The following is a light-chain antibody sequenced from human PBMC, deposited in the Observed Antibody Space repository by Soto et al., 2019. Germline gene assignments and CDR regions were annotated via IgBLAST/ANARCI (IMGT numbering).Light chain of an antibody. J-gene: IGLJ1*01. CDR3: SSYTSSSLYV. CDR1: SSDVGGYNY. CDR2: EVS. Sequence: QSVLTQPASVSGSPGQSITISCTGISSDVGGYNYVSWYQQHPGKAPKLMIYEVSNRPSGVSNRFSGSKSGNTASLTISGLQAEDEADYYCSSYTSSSLYVFGTGTKLTVL. V-gene: IGLV2-14*01.